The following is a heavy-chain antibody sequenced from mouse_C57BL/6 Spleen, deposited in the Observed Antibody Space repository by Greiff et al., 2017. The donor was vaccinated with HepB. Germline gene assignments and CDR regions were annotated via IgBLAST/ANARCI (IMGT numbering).Heavy chain of an antibody. Sequence: QVQLKESGAELVKPGASVKLSCKASGYTFTEYTIHWVKQRSGQGLEWIGWFYPGSGSIKYNEKFKDKATLTADKSSSTVYMELSRLTSEDSAVYFCARHEGREDGNYYGDSFDSWGQGTTLTVSS. CDR2: FYPGSGSI. V-gene: IGHV1-62-2*01. CDR3: ARHEGREDGNYYGDSFDS. J-gene: IGHJ2*01. D-gene: IGHD2-1*01. CDR1: GYTFTEYT.